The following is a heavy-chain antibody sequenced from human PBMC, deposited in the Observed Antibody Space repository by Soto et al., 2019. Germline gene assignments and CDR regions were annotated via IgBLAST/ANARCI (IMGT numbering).Heavy chain of an antibody. CDR1: GFTFSSYA. CDR2: ISSNGGST. V-gene: IGHV3-64*01. CDR3: ARVGAPGYSSSWYNY. D-gene: IGHD6-13*01. Sequence: EVQLVESGGGLVQPGGSLRLSCAASGFTFSSYAMHWVRQAPGKGLEYVSAISSNGGSTYYANSVKGRFTISRDNYXXTLYLQMGMLRAEDMAVYYCARVGAPGYSSSWYNYWGQGTLVTVSS. J-gene: IGHJ4*02.